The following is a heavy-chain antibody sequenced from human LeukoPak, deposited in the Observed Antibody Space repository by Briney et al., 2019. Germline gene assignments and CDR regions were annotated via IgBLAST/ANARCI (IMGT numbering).Heavy chain of an antibody. J-gene: IGHJ6*04. V-gene: IGHV3-53*01. Sequence: GGSLRLSCAVSGFTVSTNHMSWVRQAPGKGLEWVSVIYNDANTYYTDSVEGRFTISRDNSKNTVFLQMNSLRAEDTAMYYCARDREVVTAKAQMDVWGKGTTVTVSS. CDR2: IYNDANT. CDR3: ARDREVVTAKAQMDV. CDR1: GFTVSTNH. D-gene: IGHD2-21*02.